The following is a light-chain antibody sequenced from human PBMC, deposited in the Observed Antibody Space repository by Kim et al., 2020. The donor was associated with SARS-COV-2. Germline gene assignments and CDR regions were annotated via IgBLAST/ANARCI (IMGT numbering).Light chain of an antibody. J-gene: IGLJ3*02. V-gene: IGLV3-19*01. CDR2: GKN. CDR3: HSRDSSNNHL. Sequence: SSELTQEPAVSVALGQTVRITCQGDSLRRYYASWYQQKSGQAPVLVIYGKNNRPSGIPDRVSGSSSGNTASLTITGAQAEDEADYYCHSRDSSNNHLFGG. CDR1: SLRRYY.